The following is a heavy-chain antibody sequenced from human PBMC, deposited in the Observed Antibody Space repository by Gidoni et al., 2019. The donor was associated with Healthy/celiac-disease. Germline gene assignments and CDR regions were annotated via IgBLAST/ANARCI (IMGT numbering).Heavy chain of an antibody. D-gene: IGHD3-22*01. CDR1: GYTFTSYA. CDR3: ARGQAPTYYYDSSGLRYYYYGMDV. Sequence: QVQLVQSGSELKKPGASVKVSCKASGYTFTSYAMNWVRQPPGQGLGWMGWINTNTANPTYAQGFTGRFVFSLDTSVSTAYLQISSLKAEDTAVYYCARGQAPTYYYDSSGLRYYYYGMDVWGQGTTVTVSS. CDR2: INTNTANP. V-gene: IGHV7-4-1*02. J-gene: IGHJ6*02.